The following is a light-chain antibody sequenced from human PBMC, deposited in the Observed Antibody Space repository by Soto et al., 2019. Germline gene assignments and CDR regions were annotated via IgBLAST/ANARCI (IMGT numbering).Light chain of an antibody. Sequence: QSVLTQPPSASGTPGQRVAISCSGSSSNIGSNAVNWYQQLPGAAPKLLIYKNNLRPSGVPDRFSGSKSGASASLAISGLQSGDESDYYCATWDDSLKGLVFGGGTKLTVL. CDR1: SSNIGSNA. CDR3: ATWDDSLKGLV. J-gene: IGLJ2*01. V-gene: IGLV1-44*01. CDR2: KNN.